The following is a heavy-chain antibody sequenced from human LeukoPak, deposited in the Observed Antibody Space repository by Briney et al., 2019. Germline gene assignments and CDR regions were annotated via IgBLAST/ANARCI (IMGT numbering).Heavy chain of an antibody. V-gene: IGHV4-39*01. CDR1: GASISSSSYY. Sequence: SETLSLTCTVSGASISSSSYYWGWIRQPPGKGLEWIGSIYYSGSTYNNPSLKSRVTMSVDTSKNQFSPKLTAVTAADTAVYYCARIYYYDSSGYFYYFDYWGQGTLVTVSS. D-gene: IGHD3-22*01. CDR3: ARIYYYDSSGYFYYFDY. J-gene: IGHJ4*02. CDR2: IYYSGST.